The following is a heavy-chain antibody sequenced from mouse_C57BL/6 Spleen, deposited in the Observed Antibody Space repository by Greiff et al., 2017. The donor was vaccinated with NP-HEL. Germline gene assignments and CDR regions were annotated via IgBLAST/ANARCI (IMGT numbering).Heavy chain of an antibody. Sequence: EVQLVESGPGLVKPSQSLSLTCSVTGYSITSGYYWNWIRQFPGNKLEWMGYISYDGSNNYNPSLKNRISITRDTSKNQFFLKLNSVTTEDTATYYCARVGYDYDVFDYWGQGTTLTVSS. J-gene: IGHJ2*01. CDR1: GYSITSGYY. CDR2: ISYDGSN. D-gene: IGHD2-4*01. CDR3: ARVGYDYDVFDY. V-gene: IGHV3-6*01.